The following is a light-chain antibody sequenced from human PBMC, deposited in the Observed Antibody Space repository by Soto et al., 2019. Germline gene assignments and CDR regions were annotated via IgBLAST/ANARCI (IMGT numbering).Light chain of an antibody. J-gene: IGLJ2*01. CDR3: TSYAGSNSLL. V-gene: IGLV2-14*01. Sequence: QSVLTQPASVSGAPGQSITISCTGTIYDVGAYHYVSWYQQFPGKAPKLILYEVSNRPSGISNRFSGFRSGSTASLTVSGLQPEDDAHYYCTSYAGSNSLLFGGGTKLTVL. CDR1: IYDVGAYHY. CDR2: EVS.